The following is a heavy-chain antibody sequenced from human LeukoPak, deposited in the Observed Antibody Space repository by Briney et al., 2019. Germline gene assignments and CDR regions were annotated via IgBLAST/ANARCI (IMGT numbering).Heavy chain of an antibody. CDR1: GFSLSDYG. Sequence: KSGGSLRLSCSASGFSLSDYGMSWVRQAPGKGLEWVSYITMNSARFYADSVKGRFTISRDNAKNSLYLQMNSLTAEDTAVYYCARDFAAEVGWGQGTLVTVSS. J-gene: IGHJ4*02. V-gene: IGHV3-69-1*01. D-gene: IGHD6-25*01. CDR2: ITMNSAR. CDR3: ARDFAAEVG.